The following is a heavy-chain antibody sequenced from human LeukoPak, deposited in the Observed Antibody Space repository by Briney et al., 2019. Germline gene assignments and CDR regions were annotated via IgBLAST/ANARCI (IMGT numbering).Heavy chain of an antibody. CDR1: GFTFSTYW. Sequence: GGSLRLSCASSGFTFSTYWMHWVRQAPGKGLVWVSRIKSDGSTNYADSVKGRFTISRDNAKNTLSLQMNSLRPEDTGVYYCARAPSEIGGYYPEYFRHWGQGTLVTVSS. CDR2: IKSDGST. D-gene: IGHD3-3*01. V-gene: IGHV3-74*01. J-gene: IGHJ1*01. CDR3: ARAPSEIGGYYPEYFRH.